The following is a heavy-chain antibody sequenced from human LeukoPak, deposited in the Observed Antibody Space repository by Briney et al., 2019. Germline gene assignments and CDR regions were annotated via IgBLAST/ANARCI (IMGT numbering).Heavy chain of an antibody. Sequence: GGSLRLSCAASAFTFNTYWMHWVRQVPGRGLEWVSRNNSDGSSTSYADSVKGRFTISRDNAKNTLYLQMNSLRAEDTAVYYCATLGEGTFDYWGQGTLVTVSS. CDR1: AFTFNTYW. V-gene: IGHV3-74*01. CDR3: ATLGEGTFDY. D-gene: IGHD3-16*01. J-gene: IGHJ4*02. CDR2: NNSDGSST.